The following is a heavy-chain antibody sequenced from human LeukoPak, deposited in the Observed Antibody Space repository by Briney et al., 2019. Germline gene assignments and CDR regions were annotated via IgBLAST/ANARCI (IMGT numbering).Heavy chain of an antibody. J-gene: IGHJ4*02. CDR3: AKSIAVAGLAGGRTFDY. V-gene: IGHV3-30*02. CDR2: IRYDGSDK. D-gene: IGHD6-19*01. Sequence: GGSLRLSCAASGFTFSSYWMHWVRQAPGKGLEWVAFIRYDGSDKYYADFVKGRFTISRDNSENTLYLQMNSLRPEDTAVYYCAKSIAVAGLAGGRTFDYWGQGTLVTVSS. CDR1: GFTFSSYW.